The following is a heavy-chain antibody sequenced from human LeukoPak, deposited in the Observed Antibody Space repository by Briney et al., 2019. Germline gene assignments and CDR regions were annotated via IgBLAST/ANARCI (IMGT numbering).Heavy chain of an antibody. CDR1: GGTFSSYA. CDR2: IIPILGIA. CDR3: ASPSRTVSGYYFDY. Sequence: SVKVSCKASGGTFSSYAISWVRQALGQGLEWMGRIIPILGIANYAQKFQGRVTITADKSTSTAYMELSSLRSEDTAVYYCASPSRTVSGYYFDYWGQGTLVTVSS. J-gene: IGHJ4*02. V-gene: IGHV1-69*04. D-gene: IGHD4-17*01.